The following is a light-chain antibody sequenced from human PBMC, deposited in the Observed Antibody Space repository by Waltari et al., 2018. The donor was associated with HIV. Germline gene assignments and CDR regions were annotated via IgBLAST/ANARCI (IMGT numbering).Light chain of an antibody. CDR2: GDT. CDR1: SSNIGAGFD. V-gene: IGLV1-40*01. CDR3: QSYDSGLSVV. J-gene: IGLJ3*02. Sequence: TQPPSVSGAPGQRVTISCTGNSSNIGAGFDVHWYQQLPETAPKLLIYGDTNRPSGVPDRFSGSKSGTSASLAITGLQAEDEADYYCQSYDSGLSVVFGGGTKLTVL.